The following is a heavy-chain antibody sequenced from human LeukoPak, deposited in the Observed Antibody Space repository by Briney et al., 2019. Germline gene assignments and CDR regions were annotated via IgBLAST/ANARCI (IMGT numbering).Heavy chain of an antibody. CDR3: ARRGLNRQNFDY. D-gene: IGHD3-16*01. Sequence: PSETLSLTCTGSDDSINNNYWSWIRQPPGKELECIGYIHYSGSTNYNPSLKSRVTISIDTSKNQFSLKLNSVTAADTAVYYCARRGLNRQNFDYWGQGTLVTVSS. CDR2: IHYSGST. CDR1: DDSINNNY. V-gene: IGHV4-59*08. J-gene: IGHJ4*02.